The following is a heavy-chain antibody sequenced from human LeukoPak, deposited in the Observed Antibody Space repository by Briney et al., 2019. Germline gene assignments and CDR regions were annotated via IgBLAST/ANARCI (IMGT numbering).Heavy chain of an antibody. V-gene: IGHV3-30*02. CDR1: GFTFSSYG. CDR2: IRYDGSNK. D-gene: IGHD4-17*01. Sequence: PGGSLRLSCAASGFTFSSYGMHWVRQAPGKGLEWVAFIRYDGSNKYYADSVKGRFTISRDNSKNTLYLQMNSLRAEDTAVYYCAKEPYGDYGDYEAFDIWGQGTMVTVSS. J-gene: IGHJ3*02. CDR3: AKEPYGDYGDYEAFDI.